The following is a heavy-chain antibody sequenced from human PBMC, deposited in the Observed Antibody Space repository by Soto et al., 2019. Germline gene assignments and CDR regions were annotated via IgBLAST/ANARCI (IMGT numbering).Heavy chain of an antibody. V-gene: IGHV1-69*06. Sequence: QVQLVQSGAEVRKPGSSVKVSCKASGGTFTTYDISWVRQAPGQGLEWMGGIIPLFDATKYAQKFQGRVTITPDKSTGTAYMEVSSLRSEDTAMYYCARDRSSSWYNGTFYFDSWGQGTLVTVSS. CDR3: ARDRSSSWYNGTFYFDS. D-gene: IGHD6-19*01. J-gene: IGHJ4*02. CDR1: GGTFTTYD. CDR2: IIPLFDAT.